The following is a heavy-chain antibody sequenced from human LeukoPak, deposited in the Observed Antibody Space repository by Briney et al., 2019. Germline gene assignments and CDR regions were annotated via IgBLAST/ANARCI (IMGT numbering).Heavy chain of an antibody. Sequence: GGSLRLSCAASGFTFSSYYMNWVRQAPGKGLEWVSSISSSTSYIYYADSVKGRFTISRDNAKNSLYLQMNSLRAEDTAVYYCARDGLYGGSSDAFDIWGQGTMVTVSS. J-gene: IGHJ3*02. CDR3: ARDGLYGGSSDAFDI. V-gene: IGHV3-21*01. D-gene: IGHD4-23*01. CDR1: GFTFSSYY. CDR2: ISSSTSYI.